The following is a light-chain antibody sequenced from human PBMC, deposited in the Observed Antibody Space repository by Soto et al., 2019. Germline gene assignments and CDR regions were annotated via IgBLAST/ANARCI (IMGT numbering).Light chain of an antibody. Sequence: DIPMTQSPSTLSASVGDRVTITCRASQSISSWLAWYQQKPGKAPKLLIYDASSLESGVPSRFSGSGSGTEFTLTTSSLQPDDFATYYCQQYNSYSPMYTFGQGTKLEIK. CDR3: QQYNSYSPMYT. CDR2: DAS. J-gene: IGKJ2*01. CDR1: QSISSW. V-gene: IGKV1-5*01.